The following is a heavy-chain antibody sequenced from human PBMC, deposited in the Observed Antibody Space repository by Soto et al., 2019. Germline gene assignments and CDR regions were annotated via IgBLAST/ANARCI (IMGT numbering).Heavy chain of an antibody. CDR1: GDTFSSYA. V-gene: IGHV1-69*01. CDR3: ARDRKNRDGYNYRLFD. CDR2: IVPLFGTA. Sequence: QVQLVQSGAEVKKPGSSVKVSCKSSGDTFSSYAISWVRQAPGQGLEWMGGIVPLFGTARYAQKFKDRVTITADEATNTAYMELSSLRSPDTAVYYCARDRKNRDGYNYRLFDWGQGTLVAVSS. J-gene: IGHJ4*02. D-gene: IGHD5-12*01.